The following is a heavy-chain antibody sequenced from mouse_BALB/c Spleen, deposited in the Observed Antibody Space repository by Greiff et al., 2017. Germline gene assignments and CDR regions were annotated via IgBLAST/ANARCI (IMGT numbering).Heavy chain of an antibody. Sequence: VKLQESGAELARPGASVKLSCKASGYTFTSYWMQWVKQRPGQGLEWIGAIYPGDGDTRYTQKFKGKATLTADKSSSTAYMQLSSLASEDSAVYYCARGYYGSSWFAYWGQGTLVTVSA. D-gene: IGHD1-1*01. CDR2: IYPGDGDT. V-gene: IGHV1-87*01. CDR3: ARGYYGSSWFAY. J-gene: IGHJ3*01. CDR1: GYTFTSYW.